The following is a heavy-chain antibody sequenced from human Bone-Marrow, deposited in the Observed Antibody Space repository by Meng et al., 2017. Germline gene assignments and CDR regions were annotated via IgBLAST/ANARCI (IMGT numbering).Heavy chain of an antibody. CDR2: INSDGSTT. CDR3: ARVYGH. CDR1: GFTFSSNW. V-gene: IGHV3-74*01. J-gene: IGHJ4*02. Sequence: GESLKISCTASGFTFSSNWMRWVRQAPGQGLVWVSRINSDGSTTSYADSVKGRFTISRDNSGNTLYLQMNSLGAEDTAVYYCARVYGHWGQGTLVTVSS. D-gene: IGHD2-2*02.